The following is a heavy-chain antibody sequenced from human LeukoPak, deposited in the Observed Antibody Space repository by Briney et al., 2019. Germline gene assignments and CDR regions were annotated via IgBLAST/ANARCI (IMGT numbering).Heavy chain of an antibody. CDR3: ARETAYSFDY. Sequence: PGGSLRLSCAASGFTFSSYAMSWVRQAPGKGLEWISYISSSSSTVYYADSVKGRFTISRDNAKNSLYLQMNSLRDEDTAVYYCARETAYSFDYWGQGTLVTVSS. J-gene: IGHJ4*02. D-gene: IGHD1-26*01. V-gene: IGHV3-48*02. CDR2: ISSSSSTV. CDR1: GFTFSSYA.